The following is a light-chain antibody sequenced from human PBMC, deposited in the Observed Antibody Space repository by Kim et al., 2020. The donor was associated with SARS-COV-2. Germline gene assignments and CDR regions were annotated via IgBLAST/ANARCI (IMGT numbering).Light chain of an antibody. CDR3: MQALQKKLT. V-gene: IGKV2-28*01. J-gene: IGKJ4*01. CDR1: QSLLHSNGYNY. Sequence: DIVMTQSPLSLPVTPGEPASISCRSSQSLLHSNGYNYLDWYLQKPGQSPQLLIYLGSNRASGVPDRFSGSGSGTDFTLKISRVEAEDVGVHYCMQALQKKLTFGGGTKVDIK. CDR2: LGS.